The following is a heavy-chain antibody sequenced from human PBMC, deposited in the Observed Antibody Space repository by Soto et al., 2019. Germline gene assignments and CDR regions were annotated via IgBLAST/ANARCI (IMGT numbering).Heavy chain of an antibody. J-gene: IGHJ4*02. D-gene: IGHD2-2*01. CDR3: ARGTVVPAAIDVNYFDY. CDR2: IIPIFGTA. Sequence: SVKVSCKASGGTFSSYAISWVRQAPGQGLEWMGGIIPIFGTANYAQKFQGRVTITADESTSTAYMELSSLRSEDTAVYYCARGTVVPAAIDVNYFDYWGQGTLVTVSS. CDR1: GGTFSSYA. V-gene: IGHV1-69*13.